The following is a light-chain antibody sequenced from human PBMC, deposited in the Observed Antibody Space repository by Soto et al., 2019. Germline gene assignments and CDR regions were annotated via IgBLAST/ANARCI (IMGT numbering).Light chain of an antibody. V-gene: IGKV1-5*01. J-gene: IGKJ2*01. CDR3: QQYNSHPYT. CDR1: QPISNW. CDR2: DSS. Sequence: DIQMTQSPSTLSASVGDRVTISCRASQPISNWLAWYRQKPGKAPKVLIYDSSSLETGVPPRFSGTGSGTQNTLTISSPQPDDSATYYCQQYNSHPYTFGQGTRLQIK.